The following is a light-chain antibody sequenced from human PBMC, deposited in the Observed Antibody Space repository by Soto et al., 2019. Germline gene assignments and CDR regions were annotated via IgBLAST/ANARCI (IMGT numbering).Light chain of an antibody. Sequence: QSALTQPPSVSGSPGQSVTISCTGTSSDVGSYNRVSWYQQPPGTAPKLMIYEVSYRPSGVSDRFSGSKSGNTASLTISGLQAEDEADYYCSSYTSSGTYVFGTGTKVTV. V-gene: IGLV2-18*02. CDR1: SSDVGSYNR. J-gene: IGLJ1*01. CDR2: EVS. CDR3: SSYTSSGTYV.